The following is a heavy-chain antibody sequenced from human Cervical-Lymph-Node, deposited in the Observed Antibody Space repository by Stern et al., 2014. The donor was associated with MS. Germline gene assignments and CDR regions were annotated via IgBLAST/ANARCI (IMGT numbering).Heavy chain of an antibody. V-gene: IGHV3-30*18. D-gene: IGHD2-15*01. Sequence: VQLVQSGGGVVQPGRSLRLSCAASGFTLRSYGMHWVRQAPGKGLGWVAVISKDGNEKYYTDSVKGRFTISRDNSKNTLYLQMNSLRIEDTAVYYCAKDRLFCSGGGCYAMDVWGQGTTVTVSS. CDR1: GFTLRSYG. CDR2: ISKDGNEK. J-gene: IGHJ6*02. CDR3: AKDRLFCSGGGCYAMDV.